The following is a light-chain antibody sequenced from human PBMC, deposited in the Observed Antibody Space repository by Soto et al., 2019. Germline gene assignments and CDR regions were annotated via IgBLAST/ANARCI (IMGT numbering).Light chain of an antibody. CDR2: AAS. J-gene: IGKJ1*01. V-gene: IGKV1-39*01. CDR1: QTVGSF. CDR3: QQSYSIRSWT. Sequence: DIQMTQSPPSLSASVGDRVTITCRASQTVGSFLNWYQQRPGRAPNFLIYAASNLPTGVTSRFSASWSGTDFTLTINSLQPEDFGTSYCQQSYSIRSWTFGQGTKADIK.